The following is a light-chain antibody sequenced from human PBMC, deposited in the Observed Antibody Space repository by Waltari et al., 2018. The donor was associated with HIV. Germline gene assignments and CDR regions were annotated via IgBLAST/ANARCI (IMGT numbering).Light chain of an antibody. Sequence: SYVLTQPPSVSVAPGQTAHVTCAGNNIGTKTVHWYQQSPGQAPVLVIHHDPDRPSGIPERVSGSSSGNTATLTISRVEAGDEADYYRQVWDSSSDHYVFGTGTKVTVL. V-gene: IGLV3-21*01. CDR1: NIGTKT. J-gene: IGLJ1*01. CDR3: QVWDSSSDHYV. CDR2: HDP.